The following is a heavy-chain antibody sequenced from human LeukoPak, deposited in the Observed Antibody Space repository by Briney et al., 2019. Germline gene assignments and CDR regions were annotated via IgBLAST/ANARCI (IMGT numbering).Heavy chain of an antibody. V-gene: IGHV3-9*01. J-gene: IGHJ5*02. CDR2: ITWNSGTR. D-gene: IGHD6-19*01. CDR3: VKDIWRRSGWFGGGES. Sequence: GGSLRLSCAASGFTFDDYAMHWVRQAPGKGLEWVSGITWNSGTRGYADSIKGRFTVSRDNAKNSLYLEMNSLRAEDTAFYYCVKDIWRRSGWFGGGESWGQGTLVTVSS. CDR1: GFTFDDYA.